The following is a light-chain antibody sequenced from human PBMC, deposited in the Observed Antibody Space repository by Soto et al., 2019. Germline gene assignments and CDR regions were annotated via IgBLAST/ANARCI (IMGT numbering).Light chain of an antibody. CDR2: DNN. CDR1: SSSIGPSYT. CDR3: QSYDSNLTDVV. J-gene: IGLJ2*01. Sequence: LTPPPSLSGAPRQSVTIPCTAGSSSIGPSYTVHWYQHLPGTPPKLLIFDNNNRPSGDPDLYSASKSGTSASLALTGLQPEYEGEYYCQSYDSNLTDVVFGGGTKLTVL. V-gene: IGLV1-40*01.